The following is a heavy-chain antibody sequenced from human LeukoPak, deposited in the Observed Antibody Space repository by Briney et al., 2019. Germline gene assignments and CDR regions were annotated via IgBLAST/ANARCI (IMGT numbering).Heavy chain of an antibody. V-gene: IGHV1-69*05. CDR3: ARGSVAGKRIYYYYMDV. CDR1: GGTFSSYA. D-gene: IGHD6-19*01. Sequence: SVKVSCKASGGTFSSYAISWVRQAPGQGLEWMGGIIPIFGTANYAQKFQGRVTITTDESTSTAYMELSSLRSEDTAVYYCARGSVAGKRIYYYYMDVWGKGTTVTVSS. J-gene: IGHJ6*03. CDR2: IIPIFGTA.